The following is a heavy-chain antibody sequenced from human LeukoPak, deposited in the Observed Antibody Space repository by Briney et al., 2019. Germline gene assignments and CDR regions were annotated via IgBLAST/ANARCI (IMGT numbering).Heavy chain of an antibody. D-gene: IGHD2-2*01. CDR3: AKERSTTTWYDH. CDR1: GFTFSSFG. J-gene: IGHJ4*02. Sequence: GGSLRLSCAASGFTFSSFGMHWVRQAPGKGPEWVVVVSYDGSKKFYGDSVKGRFTISRDNSKNTVYLQMNSLRAEDTAVYYCAKERSTTTWYDHWGQGILVTVSS. V-gene: IGHV3-30*18. CDR2: VSYDGSKK.